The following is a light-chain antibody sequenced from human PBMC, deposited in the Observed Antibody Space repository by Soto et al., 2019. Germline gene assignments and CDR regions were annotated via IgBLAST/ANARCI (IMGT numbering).Light chain of an antibody. CDR3: CSYAGSSTFYYV. V-gene: IGLV2-23*02. CDR1: SSDVGSYNL. Sequence: QSVLTQPASVSGSPGQSITISCTGTSSDVGSYNLVSWYQQHPGKAPKLMIYEVSERPSGVSNRFSGSKSGNTASLTISGLQAEDEADYYCCSYAGSSTFYYVFGTGTKVTVL. J-gene: IGLJ1*01. CDR2: EVS.